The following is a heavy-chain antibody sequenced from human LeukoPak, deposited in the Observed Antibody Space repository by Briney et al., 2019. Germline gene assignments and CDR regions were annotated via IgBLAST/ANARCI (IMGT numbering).Heavy chain of an antibody. J-gene: IGHJ4*02. D-gene: IGHD6-19*01. CDR1: GGSISSSSYY. CDR2: IYYSGST. V-gene: IGHV4-39*01. CDR3: FSRGWYADSLDY. Sequence: SETLSLTCTVSGGSISSSSYYWGWIRQPPGTGLEWVGSIYYSGSTYYNPSLKSRVTISVDTSKNQFSLKLSSVTAADTAVYYCFSRGWYADSLDYWGQGTLVTVSS.